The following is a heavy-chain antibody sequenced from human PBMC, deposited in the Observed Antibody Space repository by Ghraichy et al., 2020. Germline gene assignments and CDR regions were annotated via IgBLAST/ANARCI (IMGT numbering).Heavy chain of an antibody. CDR2: ISFSGANT. CDR1: GFPFSSYA. Sequence: GGSLRLSCAASGFPFSSYAMSWVRQTPGKGLEWVSSISFSGANTYYAVSVKGRFTISRDNSKNTLYLQMNSLRADDTAVYYCAKAWGYCSAATGPSYNWFGSWGHGTLVTVSS. CDR3: AKAWGYCSAATGPSYNWFGS. J-gene: IGHJ5*01. V-gene: IGHV3-23*01. D-gene: IGHD2-15*01.